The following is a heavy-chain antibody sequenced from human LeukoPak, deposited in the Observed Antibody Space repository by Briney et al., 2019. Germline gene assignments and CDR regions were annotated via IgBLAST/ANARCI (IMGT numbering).Heavy chain of an antibody. Sequence: PGGSLRLSCAASGFTFSKYGMHWARQAPGKGLEWVAFIRHDGSNKYYAEFVKGRFTISRDNSKNTVDLQMHSPRLEDTAIYYCSKDVNSHCRGDCSDYWGQGTLVIVSS. CDR2: IRHDGSNK. CDR1: GFTFSKYG. CDR3: SKDVNSHCRGDCSDY. V-gene: IGHV3-30*02. D-gene: IGHD2-15*01. J-gene: IGHJ4*02.